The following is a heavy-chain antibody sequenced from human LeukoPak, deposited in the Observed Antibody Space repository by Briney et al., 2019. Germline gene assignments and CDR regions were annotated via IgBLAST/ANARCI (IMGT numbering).Heavy chain of an antibody. J-gene: IGHJ5*02. CDR2: INHSGST. CDR3: ARAGEYYYDSSGTNWFDP. CDR1: GGSFSGYY. V-gene: IGHV4-34*01. D-gene: IGHD3-22*01. Sequence: SETLSLTCAVYGGSFSGYYWSWIRQPPGKGLEWIGEINHSGSTNYNPSLKSRVTISVDTSKNQFSLKLSSVTAADTAVYYCARAGEYYYDSSGTNWFDPWGQGTLVTVSS.